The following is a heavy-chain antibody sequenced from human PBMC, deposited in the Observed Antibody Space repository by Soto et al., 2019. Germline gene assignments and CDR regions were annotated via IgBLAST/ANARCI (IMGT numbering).Heavy chain of an antibody. CDR1: GFTLGHYS. V-gene: IGHV3-48*02. Sequence: EVQLVESGGGLLQSGGSLRLSCAASGFTLGHYSMDWVRQAPGKGLEWVSYIGPFGRPIHYADSVKGRFTISRDNAANSLFLQLDSLRDEDTAVYYCARDIGPYWDFDLWGRGTLVTVSS. J-gene: IGHJ2*01. CDR3: ARDIGPYWDFDL. D-gene: IGHD2-15*01. CDR2: IGPFGRPI.